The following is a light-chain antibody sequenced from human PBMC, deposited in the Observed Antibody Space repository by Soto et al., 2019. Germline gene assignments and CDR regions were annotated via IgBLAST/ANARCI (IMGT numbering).Light chain of an antibody. CDR1: QSVRSSY. Sequence: EIELTQSPGTLSLSTGERATLSCRASQSVRSSYLAWYQQKPGQAPRLLIYGASSRDTGIPDRFSGSGSGTDFTLTISRLEPEDFAVYYCQQYGSSPSTFGQGTKLEIK. CDR3: QQYGSSPST. V-gene: IGKV3-20*01. J-gene: IGKJ2*02. CDR2: GAS.